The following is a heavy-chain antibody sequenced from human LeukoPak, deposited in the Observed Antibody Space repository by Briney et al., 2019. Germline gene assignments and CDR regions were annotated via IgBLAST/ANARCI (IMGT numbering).Heavy chain of an antibody. Sequence: SETLSLTCSVSGGSVCSGNYFWTWIRQPPGKGLEWIGDISYSGSTNYNPSLKSRVTISSDTSKNHFSLRLSSMTAADTAMYYCARVYDNDGLDYWGQGTLVTVSS. V-gene: IGHV4-61*03. CDR3: ARVYDNDGLDY. D-gene: IGHD1-1*01. CDR2: ISYSGST. CDR1: GGSVCSGNYF. J-gene: IGHJ4*02.